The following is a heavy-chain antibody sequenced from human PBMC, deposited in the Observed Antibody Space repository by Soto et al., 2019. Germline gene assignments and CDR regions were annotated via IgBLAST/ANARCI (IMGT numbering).Heavy chain of an antibody. J-gene: IGHJ6*02. CDR2: VNSSGST. CDR1: GASVSAYY. Sequence: SETLSLTCTVSGASVSAYYWSWIRQPAGKGLEWIGRVNSSGSTNYNPSLMSGRTMSVEASNNKLPLMLRTGTTGDKAAFYCGRGGSWYPGYYYGMDVWGQGTTVTVS. D-gene: IGHD6-13*01. V-gene: IGHV4-4*07. CDR3: GRGGSWYPGYYYGMDV.